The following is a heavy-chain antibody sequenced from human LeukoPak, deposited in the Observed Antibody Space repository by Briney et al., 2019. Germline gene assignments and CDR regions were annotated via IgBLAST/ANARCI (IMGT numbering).Heavy chain of an antibody. CDR2: INPNSGGT. CDR3: ASLGYSSGYSVDY. CDR1: GYTFTGYY. D-gene: IGHD3-22*01. Sequence: ASVKVSCKASGYTFTGYYIHWVRQAPGQGLEWMGLINPNSGGTNYAQKFQGRVTMTRDTSISTAYMELSRLRSDDTAVYYCASLGYSSGYSVDYWGQGTLVTVSS. V-gene: IGHV1-2*06. J-gene: IGHJ4*02.